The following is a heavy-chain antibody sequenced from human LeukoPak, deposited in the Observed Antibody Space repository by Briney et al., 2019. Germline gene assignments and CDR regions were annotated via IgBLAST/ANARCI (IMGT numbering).Heavy chain of an antibody. CDR2: IHPNSGGT. D-gene: IGHD6-19*01. J-gene: IGHJ4*02. V-gene: IGHV1-2*04. Sequence: ASVKVSCKASGYTFTGYYMHWVRQAPGQGLEWMGWIHPNSGGTNYAQKFQAWVTMTRDTSISTAYMELSRLRSDDTAVYYCATTPSLGSSGWYGYFDYWGQGTLVTVSS. CDR3: ATTPSLGSSGWYGYFDY. CDR1: GYTFTGYY.